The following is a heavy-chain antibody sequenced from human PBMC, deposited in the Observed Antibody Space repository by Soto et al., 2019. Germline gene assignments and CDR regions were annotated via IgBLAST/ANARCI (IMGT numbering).Heavy chain of an antibody. J-gene: IGHJ3*02. CDR1: CCSISSYY. V-gene: IGHV4-59*01. CDR3: ARRYGKNAFDI. Sequence: QVQLQESGPGLVKPSETLSLTCTVSCCSISSYYWSWIRQPPGKGLEWIGYIYYSGSTNYNPSLKSRGTISVDTSKNQFSLKLSSVTAADTAVYYCARRYGKNAFDIWGQGTMVTVSS. CDR2: IYYSGST. D-gene: IGHD5-18*01.